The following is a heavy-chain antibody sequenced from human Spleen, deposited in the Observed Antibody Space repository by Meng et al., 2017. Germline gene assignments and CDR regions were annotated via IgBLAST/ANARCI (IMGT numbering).Heavy chain of an antibody. V-gene: IGHV4-61*02. CDR2: IYTSGST. D-gene: IGHD3-16*01. Sequence: HLPESGPGLVKPSQPLPPTCTVSGGSISSGSYYWTWVRQPAGKGLEWIGRIYTSGSTNYNPSLKSRVTVSVDTSKNQFSLKLSSVTAADTAVYYCVGAGYYCLDLWGQGTLVTVSS. J-gene: IGHJ5*02. CDR1: GGSISSGSYY. CDR3: VGAGYYCLDL.